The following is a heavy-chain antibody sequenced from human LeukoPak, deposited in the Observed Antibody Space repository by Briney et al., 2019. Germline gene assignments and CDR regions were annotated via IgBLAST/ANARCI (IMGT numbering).Heavy chain of an antibody. CDR3: GRWGYFDSGNYFVVDY. D-gene: IGHD3-22*01. Sequence: SETLSLTCIVSGDSIRSYYWNWIRQAPGKALEWIGHIHNNGDIAYNFSLKSRVTISMDTSKNQFSLKLSSVSAADTAVYYCGRWGYFDSGNYFVVDYWGQGTVVTVSS. CDR1: GDSIRSYY. J-gene: IGHJ4*02. CDR2: IHNNGDI. V-gene: IGHV4-59*01.